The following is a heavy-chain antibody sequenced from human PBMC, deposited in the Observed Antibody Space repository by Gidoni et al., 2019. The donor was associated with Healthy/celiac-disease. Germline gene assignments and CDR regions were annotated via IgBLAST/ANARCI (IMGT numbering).Heavy chain of an antibody. CDR2: IYYSGST. J-gene: IGHJ5*02. Sequence: QVQLQESGPGLVKPSETLSLTCTVSGGSISSYYWSWIRQPPGKGLEWIGYIYYSGSTNYNHTLKSRVTISVETSKNQFSLKLRSVTAADTAVYYCARAPYNWNYVGWFDPWGQGTLVTVSS. CDR3: ARAPYNWNYVGWFDP. D-gene: IGHD1-7*01. V-gene: IGHV4-59*01. CDR1: GGSISSYY.